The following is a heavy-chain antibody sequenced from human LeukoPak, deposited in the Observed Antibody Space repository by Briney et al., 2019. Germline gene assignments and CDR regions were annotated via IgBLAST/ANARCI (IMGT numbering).Heavy chain of an antibody. Sequence: ASVKVSCKASGGTFSSYTISWVRQAPGQGLEWMGRIIPILGIANYAQKFQGRVTITADKSTSTAYMELSSLRSEDTAVYYCARACRYCSSTSCYRDAFDIWGQGTMVTVSS. CDR1: GGTFSSYT. CDR3: ARACRYCSSTSCYRDAFDI. V-gene: IGHV1-69*02. J-gene: IGHJ3*02. D-gene: IGHD2-2*01. CDR2: IIPILGIA.